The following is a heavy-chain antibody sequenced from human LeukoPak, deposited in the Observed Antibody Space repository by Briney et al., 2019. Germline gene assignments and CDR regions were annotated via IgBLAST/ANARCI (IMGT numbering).Heavy chain of an antibody. Sequence: GGSLRLSCAASGFTFSSYSMNWVRQAPGKGLEWVSSISSSSSYIYYADSVKGRFTISRDNAKNSLYLQMNSLRAEDTAVYYCARPSIFGVAQPPDDYWGQGTLVTVSS. J-gene: IGHJ4*02. D-gene: IGHD3-3*01. CDR1: GFTFSSYS. CDR2: ISSSSSYI. CDR3: ARPSIFGVAQPPDDY. V-gene: IGHV3-21*01.